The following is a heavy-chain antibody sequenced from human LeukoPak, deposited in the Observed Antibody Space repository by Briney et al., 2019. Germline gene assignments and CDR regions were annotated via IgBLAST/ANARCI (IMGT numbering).Heavy chain of an antibody. V-gene: IGHV3-66*02. J-gene: IGHJ6*02. CDR3: ARDSRNYGMDV. D-gene: IGHD3-22*01. Sequence: GGSLRLSCAASGFTVSSNYMSWVRQAPGKGLEWVSVIYSGGSTYYADSVKGRFTISRDNPKNTLYLQMNSLRAEDTAVYYCARDSRNYGMDVWGQGTTVTVSS. CDR2: IYSGGST. CDR1: GFTVSSNY.